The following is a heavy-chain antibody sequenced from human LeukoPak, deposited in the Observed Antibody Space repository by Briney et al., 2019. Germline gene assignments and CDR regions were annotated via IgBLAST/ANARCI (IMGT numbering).Heavy chain of an antibody. V-gene: IGHV4-39*01. CDR3: ARHRGSLKTGYSPKNPLDV. CDR2: IFYTGST. Sequence: SETLSLTCSVSGASLSGSQYYWGWIRQPPGRPLQWIATIFYTGSTPYNPSLSSRVSLSVDTSTKQLSLRLTSVTAADSALYYCARHRGSLKTGYSPKNPLDVWGQGTMVTVSS. CDR1: GASLSGSQYY. J-gene: IGHJ3*01. D-gene: IGHD3-9*01.